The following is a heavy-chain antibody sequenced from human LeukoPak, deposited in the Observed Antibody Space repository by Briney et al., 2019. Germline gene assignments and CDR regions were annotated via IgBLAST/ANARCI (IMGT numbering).Heavy chain of an antibody. V-gene: IGHV4-59*01. Sequence: SETLSLTCAVYGGSFSGYYWSWIRQPPGKGLEWIGYIYYSGSTNYNPSLKSRVTISVDTSKNQFSLKLSSVTAADTAVYYCAREQDYGHFDYWGQGTLVTVSS. CDR3: AREQDYGHFDY. CDR2: IYYSGST. J-gene: IGHJ4*02. D-gene: IGHD3-16*01. CDR1: GGSFSGYY.